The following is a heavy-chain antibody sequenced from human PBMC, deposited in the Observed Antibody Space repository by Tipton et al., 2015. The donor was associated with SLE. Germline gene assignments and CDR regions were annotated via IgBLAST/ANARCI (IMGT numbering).Heavy chain of an antibody. D-gene: IGHD2-15*01. V-gene: IGHV3-21*01. CDR1: GFTFSSYS. Sequence: SLRLSCAASGFTFSSYSMNWVRQAPGKGLEWVSSISSSSSYKYYADSVKGRFTISRDNSKNTLYLQMNSLRAEDTAVYYCARDRRLCSGGSCYEGPGGFDPWGQGTLVTVSS. J-gene: IGHJ5*02. CDR2: ISSSSSYK. CDR3: ARDRRLCSGGSCYEGPGGFDP.